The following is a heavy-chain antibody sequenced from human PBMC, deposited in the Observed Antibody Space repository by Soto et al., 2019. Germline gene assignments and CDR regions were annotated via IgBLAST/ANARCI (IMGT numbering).Heavy chain of an antibody. Sequence: EVQLVESGGGLVQPGGSLRLSCAASGFTFSSYSMNWVRQAPGKGLEWVSYISSSSSTIYYADSVKGRFTISRDNAKNSLYLKMNRLRDEDTAVYYCARERRVVTAFAYYFDYWGQGTLVTVSS. CDR2: ISSSSSTI. CDR3: ARERRVVTAFAYYFDY. D-gene: IGHD2-21*02. CDR1: GFTFSSYS. V-gene: IGHV3-48*02. J-gene: IGHJ4*02.